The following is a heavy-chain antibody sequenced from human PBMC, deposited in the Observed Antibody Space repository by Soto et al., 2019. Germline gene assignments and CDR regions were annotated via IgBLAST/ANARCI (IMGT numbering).Heavy chain of an antibody. CDR3: AKDALYSSSWYYWFDP. J-gene: IGHJ5*02. Sequence: GGSLRLSCAASGFTFSDYYMSWIRQAPGKGLEWVSYISSSGSTIYYADSVKGRFTISRDNAKNSLYLQMNSLRAEDTAVYYCAKDALYSSSWYYWFDPWGQGTLVTVS. D-gene: IGHD6-13*01. CDR1: GFTFSDYY. V-gene: IGHV3-11*01. CDR2: ISSSGSTI.